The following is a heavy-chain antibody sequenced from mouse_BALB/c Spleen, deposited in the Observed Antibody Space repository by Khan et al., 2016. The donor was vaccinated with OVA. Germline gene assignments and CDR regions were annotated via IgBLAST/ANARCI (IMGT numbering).Heavy chain of an antibody. Sequence: EVRLVESGGGLVKPGGSLKLSCAASGFTFSSYAMSWVRQTPEKRLEWVASISSGGSTYYPDSVKGRFTISRDNARNILYLQMSSLRSEDTAMYYCARGYGFDYWGHGTTLPVSS. J-gene: IGHJ2*01. CDR2: ISSGGST. CDR1: GFTFSSYA. D-gene: IGHD2-10*02. CDR3: ARGYGFDY. V-gene: IGHV5-6-5*01.